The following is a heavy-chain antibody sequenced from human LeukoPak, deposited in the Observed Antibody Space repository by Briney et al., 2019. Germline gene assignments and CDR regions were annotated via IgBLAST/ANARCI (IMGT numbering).Heavy chain of an antibody. V-gene: IGHV3-23*01. Sequence: DPGGSLRLSCAASRFTFSSYAMSWVRQAPGKGLEWVSAISGSGGSTYYADSVKGRFTISRDNSKNTLYLQMNSLRAEDTAVYYCAKDGLTDSSGYYHEDFDYWGQGTLVTVSS. D-gene: IGHD3-22*01. CDR2: ISGSGGST. CDR1: RFTFSSYA. CDR3: AKDGLTDSSGYYHEDFDY. J-gene: IGHJ4*02.